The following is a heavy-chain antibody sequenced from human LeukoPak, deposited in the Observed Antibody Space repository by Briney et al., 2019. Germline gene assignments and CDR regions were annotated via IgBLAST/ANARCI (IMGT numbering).Heavy chain of an antibody. V-gene: IGHV4-39*07. D-gene: IGHD5-12*01. Sequence: PSETLSLTCTVSGGSISSSSYYWGWIRQPPGKGLEWIGSIYYSGSTYYNPSLKSRVTISVDTSKNQFSLKLSSVTAADTAVYYCARQIVAPPYYYYYYMDVWGKGTTVTVSS. CDR3: ARQIVAPPYYYYYYMDV. J-gene: IGHJ6*03. CDR2: IYYSGST. CDR1: GGSISSSSYY.